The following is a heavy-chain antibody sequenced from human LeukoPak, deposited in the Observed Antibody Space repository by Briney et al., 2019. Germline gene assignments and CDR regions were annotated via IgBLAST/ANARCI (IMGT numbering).Heavy chain of an antibody. V-gene: IGHV3-23*01. CDR3: AKGPERWLPVDY. D-gene: IGHD5-24*01. Sequence: GGSLILSCAAAGFTFSSYAMSWVRQAPGKGLEWVSAISGSGGSTYYADSVKGRFTISRDNSKNTLYLQMNSLRAEDTAVYYCAKGPERWLPVDYWGQGTLVTVSS. CDR1: GFTFSSYA. CDR2: ISGSGGST. J-gene: IGHJ4*02.